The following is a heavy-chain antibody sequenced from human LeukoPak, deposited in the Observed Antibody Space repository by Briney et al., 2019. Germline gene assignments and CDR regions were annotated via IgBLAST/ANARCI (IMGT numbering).Heavy chain of an antibody. Sequence: QSGGSLSLSCAASGFTFSSYAMSWVRQAPGKGLEWVSAISGSGGSTYYADSVKGRFTISRDNSKNTLYLQMNSLRAEDTAVYYCAPIPAPYCSSTSCYMFDYWGQGTLVTVSS. V-gene: IGHV3-23*01. CDR1: GFTFSSYA. CDR3: APIPAPYCSSTSCYMFDY. J-gene: IGHJ4*02. CDR2: ISGSGGST. D-gene: IGHD2-2*02.